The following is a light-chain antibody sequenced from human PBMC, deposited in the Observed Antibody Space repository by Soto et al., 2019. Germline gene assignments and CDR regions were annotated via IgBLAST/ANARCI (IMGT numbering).Light chain of an antibody. CDR1: QGISND. J-gene: IGKJ1*01. Sequence: DIQVPQSPSSLSASVGDRVTITCLALQGISNDLAWYQQKPGQVPKLLIYTASSLQLGVPSRFSASGSGTDFTLTISSLQPEDVATYYCQKYNGAPQTFGQGTKVE. CDR2: TAS. CDR3: QKYNGAPQT. V-gene: IGKV1-27*01.